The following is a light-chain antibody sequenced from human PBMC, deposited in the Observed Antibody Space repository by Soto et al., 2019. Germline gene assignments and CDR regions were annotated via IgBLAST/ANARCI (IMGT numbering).Light chain of an antibody. CDR2: EVS. J-gene: IGLJ1*01. V-gene: IGLV2-14*01. CDR3: SSYTSSSTLWV. Sequence: QSVLTQPASVSGSPGQSITISCTGTSSGVGGYNYVSWYQQHPGKAPKLMIYEVSNRPSGVSNRFSGSKSGNTASLTISGLQAEDEADYYCSSYTSSSTLWVFGTGTKVTVL. CDR1: SSGVGGYNY.